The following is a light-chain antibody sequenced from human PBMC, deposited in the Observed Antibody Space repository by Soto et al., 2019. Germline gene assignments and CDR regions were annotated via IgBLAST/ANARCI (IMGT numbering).Light chain of an antibody. CDR2: DVT. CDR1: SSDVGGYNY. CDR3: CSYAGSYTMV. Sequence: QSVLTQPRSVSGSPGQSVTISCTGTSSDVGGYNYVSWYQQQPGKAPRLMIYDVTKRPSGVPDRFSGSKSGNTASLTISGLQAEDEADYYCCSYAGSYTMVFGGGNKVTV. V-gene: IGLV2-11*01. J-gene: IGLJ2*01.